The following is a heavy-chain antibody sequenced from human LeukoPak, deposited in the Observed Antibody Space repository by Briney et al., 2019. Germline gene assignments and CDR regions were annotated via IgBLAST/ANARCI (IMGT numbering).Heavy chain of an antibody. V-gene: IGHV4-61*02. CDR2: IYTSGST. CDR1: GGSISSGSYY. D-gene: IGHD5-12*01. Sequence: SETLSLTCTVSGGSISSGSYYWSWIRQPAGKGLEWIGRIYTSGSTNYNPSLKSRVTISVDTSKNQFSLKLSSVTAADTAVYYCARDLGYSGFDWAPWGQGTLVTVSS. J-gene: IGHJ5*02. CDR3: ARDLGYSGFDWAP.